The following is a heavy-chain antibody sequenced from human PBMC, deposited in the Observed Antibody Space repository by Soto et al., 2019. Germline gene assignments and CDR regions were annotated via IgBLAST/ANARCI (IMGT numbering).Heavy chain of an antibody. D-gene: IGHD3-9*01. V-gene: IGHV3-23*01. CDR1: GFTFSSYA. CDR2: ISGSGGST. J-gene: IGHJ5*02. CDR3: AKRGYDILTGYYSDYNWFDP. Sequence: LRLSCAASGFTFSSYAMSWVRQAPGKGLEWVSAISGSGGSTYYADSVKGRFTISRDNSMNTLYLQMNSLRAEDTAVYYCAKRGYDILTGYYSDYNWFDPWGQGTLVTVSS.